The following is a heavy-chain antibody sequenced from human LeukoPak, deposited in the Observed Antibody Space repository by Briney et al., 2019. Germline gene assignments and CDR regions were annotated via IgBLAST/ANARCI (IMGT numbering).Heavy chain of an antibody. CDR1: GGSICSTSYY. D-gene: IGHD3-22*01. CDR3: ASQIYFETRDYFHLECFDH. CDR2: GSSSEST. J-gene: IGHJ5*02. Sequence: SETLSHTCTVSGGSICSTSYYGGWIRQPPGKGLEWIGSGSSSESTYYNPSLKGRVTISVDTSRNQFSLKMSSVSAADTAIYYCASQIYFETRDYFHLECFDHCGQGILVTVSS. V-gene: IGHV4-39*01.